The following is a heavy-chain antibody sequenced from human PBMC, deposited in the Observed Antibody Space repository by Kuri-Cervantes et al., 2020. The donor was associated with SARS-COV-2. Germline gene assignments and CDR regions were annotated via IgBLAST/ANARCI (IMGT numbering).Heavy chain of an antibody. Sequence: ASVKVSCKASGYTFTRDYMHWVRQAPGQGLEWMGRINPNSGGTNYAQKFQGRVTMTRDTSISTAYMELSRLRSDDTAVYYCASQLGGGASEYYFDYWGQGTLVTVSS. D-gene: IGHD2-21*01. J-gene: IGHJ4*02. CDR2: INPNSGGT. CDR1: GYTFTRDY. CDR3: ASQLGGGASEYYFDY. V-gene: IGHV1-2*06.